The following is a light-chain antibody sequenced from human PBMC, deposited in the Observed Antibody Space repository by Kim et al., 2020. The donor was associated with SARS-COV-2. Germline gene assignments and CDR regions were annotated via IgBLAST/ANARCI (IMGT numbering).Light chain of an antibody. CDR2: KAS. Sequence: QMTQSPSTLSASEGDRVTITCRASQSVSDWLAWYQQKPGKAPKVLISKASTLESGVPSRFSVSGSGTEFTLTVSSLQTDNFATYYCLQYRTYSWTLVQGTKVDIK. CDR1: QSVSDW. J-gene: IGKJ1*01. CDR3: LQYRTYSWT. V-gene: IGKV1-5*03.